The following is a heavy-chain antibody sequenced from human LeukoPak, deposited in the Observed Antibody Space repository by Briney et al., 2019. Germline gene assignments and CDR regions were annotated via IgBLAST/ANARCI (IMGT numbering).Heavy chain of an antibody. Sequence: GGSLRLSCAASGFTFSSYWMHWVRQAPGKGLVWVSRISPDGGGTTYADSVKGRFTISRDNAKNTVYLEMNSLRVEDTAVYYCTRVKYFDYWGQGTPVTVSS. D-gene: IGHD2-21*01. CDR1: GFTFSSYW. CDR3: TRVKYFDY. V-gene: IGHV3-74*01. J-gene: IGHJ4*02. CDR2: ISPDGGGT.